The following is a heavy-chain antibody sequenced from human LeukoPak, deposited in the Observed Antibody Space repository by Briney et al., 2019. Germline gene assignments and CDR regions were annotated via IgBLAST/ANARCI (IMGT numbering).Heavy chain of an antibody. V-gene: IGHV3-74*01. Sequence: GGSLRLSCAASGFTFSSYWMSWVRQAPGKGLVWVSRINTDGSSTSYADSVRGRFTISRDNAKNTLYLQMNSLRAEDTAVYYCARVAYDSSEEYYFDYWGQGTLVTVSS. J-gene: IGHJ4*02. CDR1: GFTFSSYW. CDR2: INTDGSST. D-gene: IGHD3-22*01. CDR3: ARVAYDSSEEYYFDY.